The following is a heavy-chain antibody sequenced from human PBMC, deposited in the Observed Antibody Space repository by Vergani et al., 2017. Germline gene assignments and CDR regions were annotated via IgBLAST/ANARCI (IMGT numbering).Heavy chain of an antibody. V-gene: IGHV1-69*01. CDR3: ATSVRHRIEANDYYYYMDV. Sequence: QVQLVQSGAEVKKPGSSVRVSCLASGGTFHNFAISWVRQAPGQGLEWMGGIIPIFGLSNYAQKFQGRITIIADESTYTAYMELSSLRSDDTAVYYCATSVRHRIEANDYYYYMDVWGEGTTVIVSS. D-gene: IGHD5-12*01. CDR2: IIPIFGLS. J-gene: IGHJ6*03. CDR1: GGTFHNFA.